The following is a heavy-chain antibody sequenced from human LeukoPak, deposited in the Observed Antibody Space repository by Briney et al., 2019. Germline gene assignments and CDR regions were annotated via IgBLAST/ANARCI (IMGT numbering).Heavy chain of an antibody. Sequence: ASVKVSCKASGYTFTSYGISWVRQAPGQGLEGMGWISAYNGHTNYAQKLQGRVTMTTDTYTTTAYMELGSLRSDDTAVYYCARSAGITGTGFDPWGQGTLVTVSS. CDR2: ISAYNGHT. D-gene: IGHD1-7*01. V-gene: IGHV1-18*01. CDR1: GYTFTSYG. J-gene: IGHJ5*02. CDR3: ARSAGITGTGFDP.